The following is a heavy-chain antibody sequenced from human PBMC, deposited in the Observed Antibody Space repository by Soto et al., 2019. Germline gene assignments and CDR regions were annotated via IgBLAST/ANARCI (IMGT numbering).Heavy chain of an antibody. CDR1: GFAFSQYG. J-gene: IGHJ4*02. D-gene: IGHD6-19*01. CDR2: IRSFDYRT. Sequence: VQLLESGGDLVQPGGSLRLTCTASGFAFSQYGMSWVRQAPGKGLEWVSSIRSFDYRTNYADSVKGRFTISRDNSKSTLSLQMNSLRAEDTAVYYCAKDVESGWYEAFDYWGPGTLVTVSS. CDR3: AKDVESGWYEAFDY. V-gene: IGHV3-23*01.